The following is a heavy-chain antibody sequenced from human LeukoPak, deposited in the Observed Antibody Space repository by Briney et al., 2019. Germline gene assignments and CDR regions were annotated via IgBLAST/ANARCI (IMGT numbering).Heavy chain of an antibody. CDR1: GYTFTGYY. CDR2: INPNSGGT. J-gene: IGHJ4*02. D-gene: IGHD1-7*01. V-gene: IGHV1-2*02. Sequence: ASVKVSCKASGYTFTGYYMHWVRQAPGQGLEWMGWINPNSGGTNYAQKFQGRVTMTRDTSISTAYMELSRLRSDDTAAYYCARALTGTTGLDYWGQGTLVTVSS. CDR3: ARALTGTTGLDY.